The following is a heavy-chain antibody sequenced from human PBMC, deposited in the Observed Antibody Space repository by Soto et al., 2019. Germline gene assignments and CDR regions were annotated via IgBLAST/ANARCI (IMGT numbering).Heavy chain of an antibody. Sequence: EVQLLESGGGLVQPGGSLRLSCAASGFTFSSYAMSWVRQAPGKGLEWVSAISGSGGSTYYADSVKGRFTISRDNSKNTLYLQMNSLRAEGTAVYYCAKGSCSGGSCYYYYYYMDVWGKGTTVTVSS. V-gene: IGHV3-23*01. CDR3: AKGSCSGGSCYYYYYYMDV. D-gene: IGHD2-15*01. J-gene: IGHJ6*03. CDR2: ISGSGGST. CDR1: GFTFSSYA.